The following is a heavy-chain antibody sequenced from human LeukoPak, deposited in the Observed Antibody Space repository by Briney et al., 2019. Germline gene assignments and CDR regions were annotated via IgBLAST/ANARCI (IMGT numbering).Heavy chain of an antibody. CDR3: AKEPHSDYSDHTDSFDI. J-gene: IGHJ3*02. Sequence: GESLRLSCAASRFTFSSYAMHWVRQAPGKGLVWVSRIKSDGTSTDYADSVKGRFSLSRDNAKNTLYLQMNSLRSEDTAVYYCAKEPHSDYSDHTDSFDIWGQGTMVTVS. CDR2: IKSDGTST. CDR1: RFTFSSYA. D-gene: IGHD4-17*01. V-gene: IGHV3-74*01.